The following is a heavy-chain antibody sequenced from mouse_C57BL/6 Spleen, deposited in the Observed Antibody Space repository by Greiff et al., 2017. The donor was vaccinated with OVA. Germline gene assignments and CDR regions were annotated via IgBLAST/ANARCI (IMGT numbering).Heavy chain of an antibody. V-gene: IGHV1-15*01. CDR1: GYTFTDYE. CDR3: TRGSSGSAWFAY. J-gene: IGHJ3*01. Sequence: QVQLKQSGAELVRPGASVTLSCKASGYTFTDYEMHWVKQTPVHGLEWIGAIDPETGGTAYNQKFKGKAILTADKSSSTAYMELRSLTSEDSAVYYCTRGSSGSAWFAYWGQGTLVTVSA. CDR2: IDPETGGT. D-gene: IGHD3-2*02.